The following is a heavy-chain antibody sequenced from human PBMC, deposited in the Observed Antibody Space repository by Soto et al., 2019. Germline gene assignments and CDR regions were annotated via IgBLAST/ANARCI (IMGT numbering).Heavy chain of an antibody. V-gene: IGHV1-18*01. CDR2: ISAYNGNT. CDR3: ARTLNEWLLGLD. Sequence: ASVKVSCKASGYTFTSYGISWVRKAPGQGLEWMGWISAYNGNTNYAQKFQGRVTMTTDTSTSTAYMELRSLRSDDTAVYYCARTLNEWLLGLDWGQGTLVTVSS. J-gene: IGHJ4*02. D-gene: IGHD3-3*01. CDR1: GYTFTSYG.